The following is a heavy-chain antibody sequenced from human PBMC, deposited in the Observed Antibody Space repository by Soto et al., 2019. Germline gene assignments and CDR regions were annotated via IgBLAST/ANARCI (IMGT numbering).Heavy chain of an antibody. D-gene: IGHD6-13*01. CDR2: ISWNSGSI. CDR3: AKDSSSWTGDAFDI. CDR1: GFTFDDYA. V-gene: IGHV3-9*01. Sequence: EVQLVESGGGLVQPGRSLRLSCAASGFTFDDYAMHWVRQAPGKGLVWVSGISWNSGSIGYAESVKGRFTISRDNAKNSLYLQMNSLRAEDTALYYCAKDSSSWTGDAFDIWGQGTMVTVSS. J-gene: IGHJ3*02.